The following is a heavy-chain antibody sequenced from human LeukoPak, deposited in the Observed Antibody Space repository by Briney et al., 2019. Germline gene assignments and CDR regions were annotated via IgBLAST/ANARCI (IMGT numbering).Heavy chain of an antibody. D-gene: IGHD1-26*01. Sequence: GGSLRLSCAASGFTFSSYAMSWVRQAPGKGLEWVSAISGSGGSTYYADSVKGRFTISRDNSKNTLYLQMSSLRAEDTAVYYCAKDGEIVGATKTRNRYFDYWGQGTLVTVSS. CDR1: GFTFSSYA. CDR2: ISGSGGST. V-gene: IGHV3-23*01. CDR3: AKDGEIVGATKTRNRYFDY. J-gene: IGHJ4*02.